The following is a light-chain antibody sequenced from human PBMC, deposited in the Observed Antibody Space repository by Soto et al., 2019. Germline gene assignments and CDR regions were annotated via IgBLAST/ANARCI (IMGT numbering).Light chain of an antibody. V-gene: IGKV1-9*01. J-gene: IGKJ5*01. CDR2: GAS. CDR1: EGIVNY. Sequence: IPLTQSPSSLSASVGDRVTITCRASEGIVNYLAWYQQQPGKAPKLLIYGASTLQGGVPSRFTGSGSGTDFTLTISSLQPEDFATYHCQQLFRYPVAFGQGTRLEMK. CDR3: QQLFRYPVA.